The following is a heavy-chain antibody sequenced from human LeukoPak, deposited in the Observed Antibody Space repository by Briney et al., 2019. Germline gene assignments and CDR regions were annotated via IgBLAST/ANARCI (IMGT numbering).Heavy chain of an antibody. CDR1: GYTFTDHY. J-gene: IGHJ4*02. D-gene: IGHD6-19*01. CDR3: ARSPSGWYGDY. V-gene: IGHV1-2*06. Sequence: ASVKVSCKASGYTFTDHYMRWVRQAPGQGLEWMGRINPNSGGTSSARKFQGRVTVTRDTSISTVFMELSRLTSDDTAVYFCARSPSGWYGDYWGQGTLVTVSS. CDR2: INPNSGGT.